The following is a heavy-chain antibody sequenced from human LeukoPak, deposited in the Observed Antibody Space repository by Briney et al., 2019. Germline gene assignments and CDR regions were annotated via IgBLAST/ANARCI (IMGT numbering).Heavy chain of an antibody. D-gene: IGHD2-15*01. CDR1: GGSISSYY. CDR3: ASTNPHCSGGSCYGPDAFDI. J-gene: IGHJ3*02. Sequence: SETLSLTCTVSGGSISSYYWSWIRQPAGKGLEWIGRIYTSGSTNYNPSLKSRVTMSVDTSKNQFSLKLSSVTAADTAVYYCASTNPHCSGGSCYGPDAFDIWGQGTMVTVSS. CDR2: IYTSGST. V-gene: IGHV4-4*07.